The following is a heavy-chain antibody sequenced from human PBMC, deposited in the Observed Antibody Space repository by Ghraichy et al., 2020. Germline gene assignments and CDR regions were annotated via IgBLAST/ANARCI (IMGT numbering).Heavy chain of an antibody. V-gene: IGHV4-34*01. D-gene: IGHD5-12*01. CDR1: GGSFSGYY. J-gene: IGHJ6*02. Sequence: SETLSLTCAVYGGSFSGYYWSWIRQPPGKGLGWIGEINHSGSTNYNPSLKSRVTISVDTSKNQFSLKLSSVTAADTAVYYCARDPLDIGGYDYSGGYGMDVWGQGTTVTVSS. CDR3: ARDPLDIGGYDYSGGYGMDV. CDR2: INHSGST.